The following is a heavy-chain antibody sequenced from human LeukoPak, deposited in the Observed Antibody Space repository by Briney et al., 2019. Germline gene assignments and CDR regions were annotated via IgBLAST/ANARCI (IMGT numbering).Heavy chain of an antibody. CDR2: IYSGDSRT. J-gene: IGHJ5*02. V-gene: IGHV5-51*01. D-gene: IGHD1-1*01. Sequence: GESLKISCQGSGYSFTTYWIGWVRQMPGKGLEWMAVIYSGDSRTRYNPSFQGQVTISADKSISTAYLQWSSLKASDTAIYYCACPKLSSPWFDPWGQGTLVTVSS. CDR1: GYSFTTYW. CDR3: ACPKLSSPWFDP.